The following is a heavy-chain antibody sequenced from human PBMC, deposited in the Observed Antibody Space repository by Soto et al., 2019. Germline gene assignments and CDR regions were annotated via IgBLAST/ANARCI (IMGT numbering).Heavy chain of an antibody. J-gene: IGHJ4*02. CDR1: GYTFTSYA. CDR2: INADNGNT. Sequence: ASVKVSCRASGYTFTSYAMHWLRQAPGQRLEWMGWINADNGNTKYSQKLQGRVTITRDTSTSTAYMELRSLRSDDTAVYYCARHLNWNYDYWGQGTLVTVSS. V-gene: IGHV1-3*01. CDR3: ARHLNWNYDY. D-gene: IGHD1-7*01.